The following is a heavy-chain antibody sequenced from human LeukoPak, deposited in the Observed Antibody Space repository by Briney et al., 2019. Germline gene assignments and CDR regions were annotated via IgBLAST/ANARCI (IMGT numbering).Heavy chain of an antibody. CDR3: AMTIAAIA. CDR1: GFTFSSYA. CDR2: ISGFGGNT. J-gene: IGHJ4*02. D-gene: IGHD6-13*01. V-gene: IGHV3-23*01. Sequence: PGGSLRLSCAASGFTFSSYAMNWVRQAPGKGLEWVSGISGFGGNTYYADSVKGRFTISRDNSKNTLYLQMNSLRAEDTAIYYCAMTIAAIAWGQGTLVTVSS.